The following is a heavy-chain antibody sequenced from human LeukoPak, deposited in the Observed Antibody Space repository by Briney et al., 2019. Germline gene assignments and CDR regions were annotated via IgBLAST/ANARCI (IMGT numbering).Heavy chain of an antibody. D-gene: IGHD6-13*01. V-gene: IGHV4-4*07. Sequence: SETLSLTCTVSGGSISSYYWSWIRQPAGKGLEWIGRIYTSGSTNYNPSLKSRVTMSVDTSKNQFSLKLSSVTAADTAVYYCARGRSSSSWYCFDYWGQGTLVTVSS. J-gene: IGHJ4*02. CDR1: GGSISSYY. CDR3: ARGRSSSSWYCFDY. CDR2: IYTSGST.